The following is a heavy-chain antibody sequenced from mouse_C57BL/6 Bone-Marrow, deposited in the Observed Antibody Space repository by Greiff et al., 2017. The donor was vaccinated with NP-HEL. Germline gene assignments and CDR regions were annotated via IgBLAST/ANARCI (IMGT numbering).Heavy chain of an antibody. V-gene: IGHV1-85*01. CDR3: SSIYYDYDVALDY. D-gene: IGHD2-4*01. CDR2: IYPRDGST. Sequence: VQLQESGPELVKPGASVKLSCKASGYTFTSYDINWVKQRPGQGLEWIGWIYPRDGSTKYNEKFKGKATLTVDTSSSTAYMELRSLTSEDSAVYVGSSIYYDYDVALDYWGQGTSVTVSA. CDR1: GYTFTSYD. J-gene: IGHJ4*01.